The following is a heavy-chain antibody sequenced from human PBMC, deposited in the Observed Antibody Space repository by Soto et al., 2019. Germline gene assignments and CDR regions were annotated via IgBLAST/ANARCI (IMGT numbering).Heavy chain of an antibody. V-gene: IGHV3-21*01. D-gene: IGHD2-2*03. Sequence: EVQLVESGGGLVKPGGSLRLSCAASGFTFSSYSMNWVRQAPGKGLEWVSSISSSSSYIYYADSVKGRFTISRDNAKNSLYLQMNSPRAEDTAVYYCASGYCSSTSCYFDSWGQGTLVTVSS. CDR1: GFTFSSYS. CDR3: ASGYCSSTSCYFDS. CDR2: ISSSSSYI. J-gene: IGHJ4*02.